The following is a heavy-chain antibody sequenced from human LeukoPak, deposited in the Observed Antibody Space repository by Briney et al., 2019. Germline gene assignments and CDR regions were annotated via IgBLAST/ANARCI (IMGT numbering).Heavy chain of an antibody. CDR2: ISSSGSTI. Sequence: PGGSLRLSCAASGFTFSDYYMSWIRQAPGKGLEWVSYISSSGSTIYYADSVKGRFTISRDNAKNSLYLQMNSLRAEDTAVYYCARGTLFSQWLAPIDYWGQGTLVTVSS. CDR3: ARGTLFSQWLAPIDY. D-gene: IGHD6-19*01. J-gene: IGHJ4*02. V-gene: IGHV3-11*01. CDR1: GFTFSDYY.